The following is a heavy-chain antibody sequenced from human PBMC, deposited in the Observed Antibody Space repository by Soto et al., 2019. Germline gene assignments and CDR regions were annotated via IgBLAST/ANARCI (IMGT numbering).Heavy chain of an antibody. Sequence: GGSLRLSCAASGFTFSSYGMHWVRQAPGKGLEWVAVISYDGSNKYYADSVKGRFTISRDNSKNTLYLQMNSLRAEDTAVYYCAKGVGAPGYWGQGTLVTVSS. D-gene: IGHD1-26*01. J-gene: IGHJ4*02. V-gene: IGHV3-30*18. CDR3: AKGVGAPGY. CDR1: GFTFSSYG. CDR2: ISYDGSNK.